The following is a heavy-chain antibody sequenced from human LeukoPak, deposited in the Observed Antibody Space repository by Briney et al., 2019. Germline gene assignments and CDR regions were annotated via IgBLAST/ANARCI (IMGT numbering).Heavy chain of an antibody. V-gene: IGHV4-34*01. CDR2: INHSGST. CDR3: ARIAAAARRGWFDP. D-gene: IGHD6-13*01. CDR1: GGSFSGYY. J-gene: IGHJ5*02. Sequence: SETLSLTCAVYGGSFSGYYWSWIRQPPGKGPEWIGEINHSGSTNYNPSLKSRVTISVDTSKNQFSLKLSSVTAADTAVYYCARIAAAARRGWFDPWGQGALVTVSS.